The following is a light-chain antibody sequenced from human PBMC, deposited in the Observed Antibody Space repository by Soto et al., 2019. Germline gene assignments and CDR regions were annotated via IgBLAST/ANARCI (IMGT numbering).Light chain of an antibody. Sequence: DIVMTQSPDSLAVSLGGRATINCKSSQSVLYSSNNKNYLAWYQQKPGQPPKLLVSWASTRESGVPDRFSGSGSGTDFTLTISSLQAEDVAVYFCQQYYSTPPTFGPGTKVDI. V-gene: IGKV4-1*01. CDR1: QSVLYSSNNKNY. CDR2: WAS. J-gene: IGKJ3*01. CDR3: QQYYSTPPT.